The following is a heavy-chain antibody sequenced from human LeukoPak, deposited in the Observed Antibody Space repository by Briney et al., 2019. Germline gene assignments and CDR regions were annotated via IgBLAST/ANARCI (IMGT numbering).Heavy chain of an antibody. CDR3: AKDLNLYFDY. J-gene: IGHJ4*02. Sequence: QAGGSLRLSCAASGFTFSSYGMHWVRQAPGKGLEWVAFIRYDGSNKYYADSVKGRFTISRDNSKNTLYLQMNSLRAEDTAVYYCAKDLNLYFDYWGQGTLVTVSS. V-gene: IGHV3-30*02. CDR1: GFTFSSYG. CDR2: IRYDGSNK.